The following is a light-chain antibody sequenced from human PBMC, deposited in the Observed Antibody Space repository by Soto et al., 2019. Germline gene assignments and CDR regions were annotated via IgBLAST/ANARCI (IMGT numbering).Light chain of an antibody. Sequence: EIVLTQSPATLSLSPGARATLSCRASQSVRNDLVWYHQKPGQAPRVLIYSASNRATGIQARFSGSGSGTDFTLTISSLEPEDFAVYYCQQRTNWPPTFGGGTKVEMK. CDR3: QQRTNWPPT. CDR2: SAS. CDR1: QSVRND. J-gene: IGKJ4*01. V-gene: IGKV3-11*01.